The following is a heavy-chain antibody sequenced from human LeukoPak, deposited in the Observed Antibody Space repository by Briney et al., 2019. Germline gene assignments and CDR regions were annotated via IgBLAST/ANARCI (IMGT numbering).Heavy chain of an antibody. CDR3: ARDGRGYSGYDFRYFDY. J-gene: IGHJ4*02. Sequence: ASVTVSCKASGGTFRSYGINWVRQASGQGLEWMGGIIPIFDTTNYAQKFQGRVTITADKSTSTAYMELSSLTSDDTAVYYCARDGRGYSGYDFRYFDYWGQGTLVTVSS. CDR2: IIPIFDTT. D-gene: IGHD5-12*01. CDR1: GGTFRSYG. V-gene: IGHV1-69*06.